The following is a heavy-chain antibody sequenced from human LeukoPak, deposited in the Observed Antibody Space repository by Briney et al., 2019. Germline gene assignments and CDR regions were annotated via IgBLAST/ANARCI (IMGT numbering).Heavy chain of an antibody. V-gene: IGHV4-39*01. CDR2: IYYSGST. CDR3: ASSPVRRHCTNGVCPAGYYFDY. Sequence: PSETLSLTCTVSGGSISSSSYYWGWLRQPPGTGREWLGSIYYSGSTYYNPSLKSRVTISVDTSKNQFSLKLSSVTAADTAVYYCASSPVRRHCTNGVCPAGYYFDYWGQGTLVTVSS. J-gene: IGHJ4*02. CDR1: GGSISSSSYY. D-gene: IGHD2-8*01.